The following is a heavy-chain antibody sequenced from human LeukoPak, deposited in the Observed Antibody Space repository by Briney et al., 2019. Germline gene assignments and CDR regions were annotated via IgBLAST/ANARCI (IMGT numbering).Heavy chain of an antibody. Sequence: GGSLRLSCAASGFTFSSYWMSWVRQAPGKGLEWVSDISASGDTTHYADSVKGRFTISRDNAKNSLYLQMNSLRAEDTAVYYCARGPHQGDIVVVPAAIHFDYWGQGTLVTVSS. D-gene: IGHD2-2*02. CDR1: GFTFSSYW. J-gene: IGHJ4*02. CDR2: ISASGDTT. CDR3: ARGPHQGDIVVVPAAIHFDY. V-gene: IGHV3-23*01.